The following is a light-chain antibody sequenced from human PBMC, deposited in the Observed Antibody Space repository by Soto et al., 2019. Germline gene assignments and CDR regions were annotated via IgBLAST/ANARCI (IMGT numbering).Light chain of an antibody. J-gene: IGKJ2*01. CDR2: KAS. CDR1: QSISSW. CDR3: QQYNSYYT. V-gene: IGKV1-5*03. Sequence: DIQMTQSPSTLSASVGDRVTITCRASQSISSWLAWYQQKPGKAPKLLIYKASSLESRVPSRFSGSGSGTELTLTISSLQPDDFAPYYCQQYNSYYTVGQGTKLEIK.